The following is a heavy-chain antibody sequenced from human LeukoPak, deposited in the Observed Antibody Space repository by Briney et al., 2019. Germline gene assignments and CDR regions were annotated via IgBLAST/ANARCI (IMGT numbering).Heavy chain of an antibody. Sequence: SETLSLTCTVSGGSISSYYWSWIRQPPGKGLEWIGYIYNSGSTNYNPSLKSRVTISIDTSKNQFSLELSSVTAADTAVYYCGAESERWLVRSWGQGTLVTVSS. D-gene: IGHD6-19*01. V-gene: IGHV4-59*01. CDR3: GAESERWLVRS. CDR2: IYNSGST. J-gene: IGHJ4*02. CDR1: GGSISSYY.